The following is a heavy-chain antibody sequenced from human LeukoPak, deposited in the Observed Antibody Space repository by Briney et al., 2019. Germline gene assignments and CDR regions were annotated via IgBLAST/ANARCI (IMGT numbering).Heavy chain of an antibody. J-gene: IGHJ3*02. Sequence: ASVKVSCRASGGTFSSYAISWVRQAPGQGLEWMGGIIPIFGTANYAQKFQGRVTITTDESTSTAYMELSSLRSEDTAVYYCARDHVEYSSSERGAFDIWGQGTMVTVSS. D-gene: IGHD6-6*01. V-gene: IGHV1-69*05. CDR1: GGTFSSYA. CDR3: ARDHVEYSSSERGAFDI. CDR2: IIPIFGTA.